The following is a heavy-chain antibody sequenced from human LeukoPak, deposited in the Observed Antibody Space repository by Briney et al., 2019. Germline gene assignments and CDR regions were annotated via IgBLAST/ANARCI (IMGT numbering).Heavy chain of an antibody. CDR1: GFTFSSYS. CDR2: ISSSSSYI. CDR3: ARATYSTDAFDI. J-gene: IGHJ3*02. D-gene: IGHD6-13*01. Sequence: KSGGSLRLSCAASGFTFSSYSMIWVRQAPGKGLEWVSSISSSSSYIYYADSVKGRFTISRDNAKNSLYLQMNSLRAEDTAVYYCARATYSTDAFDIWGQGTMVTVSS. V-gene: IGHV3-21*01.